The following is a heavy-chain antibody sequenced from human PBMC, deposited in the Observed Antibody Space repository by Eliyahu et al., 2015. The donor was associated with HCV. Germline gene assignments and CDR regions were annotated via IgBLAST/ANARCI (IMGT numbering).Heavy chain of an antibody. D-gene: IGHD6-13*01. CDR3: VRRQLATDFDS. Sequence: QITLTESGPTLVKPTQTLTLTCTFSGFSLSSSGVGVGWIRQPPGKALEWLAVVYYDDDKRYSPSLKSRLTITKDTSKNQVVLTMTNMDPVDTATYYCVRRQLATDFDSWGRGTLVTVSS. CDR1: GFSLSSSGVG. J-gene: IGHJ4*02. CDR2: VYYDDDK. V-gene: IGHV2-5*02.